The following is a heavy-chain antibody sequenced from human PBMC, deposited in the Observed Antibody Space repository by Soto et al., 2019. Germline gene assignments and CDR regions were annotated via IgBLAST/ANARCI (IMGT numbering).Heavy chain of an antibody. J-gene: IGHJ1*01. CDR1: GFTFSGYW. CDR3: ARVPTSGYDWN. CDR2: VNGDGSRT. D-gene: IGHD5-12*01. V-gene: IGHV3-74*01. Sequence: EVQLVESGGGFFQPGGSLRLSCEASGFTFSGYWMHWVRQAPGKGLMWVSRVNGDGSRTNYADSVKGRFTISRDNAKNTVYLQMNSLRAEDTAVYYCARVPTSGYDWNCGQGTLVTVS.